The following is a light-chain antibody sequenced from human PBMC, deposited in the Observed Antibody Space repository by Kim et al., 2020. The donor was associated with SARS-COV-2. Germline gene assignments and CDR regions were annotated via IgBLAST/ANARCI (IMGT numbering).Light chain of an antibody. V-gene: IGKV3-20*01. CDR3: HQYSSYPKT. Sequence: EAATPHRGDIQSVGSHHFAWYQPKPGQAPGSPVYGTTYRATEIPGRFGGRESGTDFTFNISRPKPDDFANYYCHQYSSYPKTFGQGTKVEIK. J-gene: IGKJ1*01. CDR1: QSVGSHH. CDR2: GTT.